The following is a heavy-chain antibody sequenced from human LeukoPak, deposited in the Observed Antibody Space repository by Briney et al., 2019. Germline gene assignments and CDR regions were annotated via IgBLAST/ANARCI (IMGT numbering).Heavy chain of an antibody. D-gene: IGHD4-17*01. CDR1: GFTFYAYT. CDR2: LSWNSGSI. V-gene: IGHV3-9*01. CDR3: ARGDYCDYVGGYYYYGMDV. J-gene: IGHJ6*02. Sequence: LTLTASGSGFTFYAYTMHWVRPAQGKDREGVSSLSWNSGSIGYAESVKGRFTISRHNSKNTLYLQMNRLRAEDTAVYYCARGDYCDYVGGYYYYGMDVWGQGTTVTVSS.